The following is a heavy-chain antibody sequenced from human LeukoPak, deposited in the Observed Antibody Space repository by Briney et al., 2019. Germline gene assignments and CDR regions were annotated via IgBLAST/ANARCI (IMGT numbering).Heavy chain of an antibody. CDR1: GYSFTSYW. D-gene: IGHD1-26*01. V-gene: IGHV5-51*01. CDR3: ASTMAMGYYYYGMDV. CDR2: IYPGDSDT. J-gene: IGHJ6*02. Sequence: GESLKISCKGSGYSFTSYWIGWVRQMPGKGLEWMGIIYPGDSDTRYSPSSQGQVTISADKSISTAYLQWSSLKASDTAMYYCASTMAMGYYYYGMDVWGQGTTVTVSS.